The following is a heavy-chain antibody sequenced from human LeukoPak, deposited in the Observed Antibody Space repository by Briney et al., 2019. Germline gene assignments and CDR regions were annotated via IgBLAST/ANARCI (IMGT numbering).Heavy chain of an antibody. CDR3: ASWGSYYSGGRRFDP. Sequence: SETLSLTCTVYGGSFSGYYWSWIRQPPGKGLEWIGEINHSGSTNYNPSLKSRVTISVDTSKNQFSLKLSSVTAADTAVYYCASWGSYYSGGRRFDPWGQGTLVTVSS. J-gene: IGHJ5*02. CDR1: GGSFSGYY. D-gene: IGHD1-26*01. CDR2: INHSGST. V-gene: IGHV4-34*01.